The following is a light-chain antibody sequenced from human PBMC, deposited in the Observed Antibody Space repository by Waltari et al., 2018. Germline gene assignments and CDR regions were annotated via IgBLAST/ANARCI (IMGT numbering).Light chain of an antibody. CDR2: GAS. Sequence: EIVLTQSPGPLSLSPGERATLSCRASQSVSRSYLAWYQQRPGPARRLPVYGASSSATGIPDRFSGSGSGTDFTLTISRLEPEDFAVYYCQQYGGSPLTFGGGTKLEIK. J-gene: IGKJ4*01. CDR3: QQYGGSPLT. V-gene: IGKV3-20*01. CDR1: QSVSRSY.